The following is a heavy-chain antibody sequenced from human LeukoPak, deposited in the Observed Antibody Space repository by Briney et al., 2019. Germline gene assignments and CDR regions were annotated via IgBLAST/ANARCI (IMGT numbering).Heavy chain of an antibody. Sequence: GSLSLSCAASGLRFSNYGMHWVRQAPGEGLEWVAVISNEASTQYYAESVKGRFTISRDNSKNMLYLQMNSLRAEDTAVYYCARDLGQYYDTSDNWFDPWGQGTLVTVSS. D-gene: IGHD3-22*01. V-gene: IGHV3-30*03. J-gene: IGHJ5*02. CDR2: ISNEASTQ. CDR3: ARDLGQYYDTSDNWFDP. CDR1: GLRFSNYG.